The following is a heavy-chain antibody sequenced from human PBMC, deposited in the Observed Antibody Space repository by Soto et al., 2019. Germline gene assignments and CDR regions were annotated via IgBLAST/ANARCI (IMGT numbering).Heavy chain of an antibody. CDR2: IYYSGST. CDR1: GGSISSSSYY. V-gene: IGHV4-39*01. Sequence: QLQLQESGPGLVKPSETLSLTCTVSGGSISSSSYYWGWIRQPPGKGLEWIGSIYYSGSTYYNPSLKSRVSISVDTSKNQSSLKLSSVTAADTAVYYCATHAYCGGDCYPRDYWGQGTLVTVSS. J-gene: IGHJ4*02. CDR3: ATHAYCGGDCYPRDY. D-gene: IGHD2-21*02.